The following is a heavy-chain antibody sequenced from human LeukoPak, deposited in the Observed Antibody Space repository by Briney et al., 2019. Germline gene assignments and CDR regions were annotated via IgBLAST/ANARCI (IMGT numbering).Heavy chain of an antibody. CDR3: AKVPAWGSTWRFDY. J-gene: IGHJ4*02. CDR1: GFTVSSNY. D-gene: IGHD6-13*01. V-gene: IGHV3-53*01. CDR2: IYSGGST. Sequence: GGSLRLSCAASGFTVSSNYMSWVRQAPGKGLEWVSVIYSGGSTYYADSVKGRFTISRDNSKNTLYLQMNSLRADDTAVYYCAKVPAWGSTWRFDYWGQGTLITVSS.